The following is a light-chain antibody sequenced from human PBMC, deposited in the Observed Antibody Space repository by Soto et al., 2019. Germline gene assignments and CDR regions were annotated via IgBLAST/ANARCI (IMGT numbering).Light chain of an antibody. Sequence: DIQMTQSPSTLSASVGDTVTITCRASQSISSWLAWYQQKPGKAPKLLIYDASSLESGVPSRFSGSGSGTEFTLTISSLQPDDFATYDCQQYNSYTWTFGQGTKVEIK. CDR3: QQYNSYTWT. V-gene: IGKV1-5*01. CDR1: QSISSW. CDR2: DAS. J-gene: IGKJ1*01.